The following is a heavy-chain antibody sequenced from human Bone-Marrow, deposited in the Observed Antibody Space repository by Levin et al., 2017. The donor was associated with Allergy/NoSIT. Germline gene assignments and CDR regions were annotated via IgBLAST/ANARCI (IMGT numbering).Heavy chain of an antibody. V-gene: IGHV2-70*04. D-gene: IGHD5-24*01. J-gene: IGHJ4*02. CDR3: ARVLPSNDGWDYFDS. CDR2: IDWDDDK. Sequence: TLSLPCTVSGFSLSSHRMRVRWIRQPPGKALEWLARIDWDDDKFYSMSLKTRLTISKDPSKNQVVLTMSNMDPADTATYYCARVLPSNDGWDYFDSWGQGTLVTVSS. CDR1: GFSLSSHRMR.